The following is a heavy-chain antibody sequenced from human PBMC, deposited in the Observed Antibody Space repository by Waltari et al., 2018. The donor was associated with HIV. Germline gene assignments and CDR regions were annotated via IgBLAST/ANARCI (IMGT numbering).Heavy chain of an antibody. Sequence: DESGGRLIQPGGSLGRSCTASNFSVSGKHVTWIRQAPGGSLEWVAVIYPDDTTHYADSVSGRFTISRAKSRTTVLLLMNGLFVDYTATYFCATGVRYYGPWGQGTRVTVSS. CDR3: ATGVRYYGP. D-gene: IGHD3-10*01. CDR2: IYPDDTT. CDR1: NFSVSGKH. J-gene: IGHJ5*02. V-gene: IGHV3-53*01.